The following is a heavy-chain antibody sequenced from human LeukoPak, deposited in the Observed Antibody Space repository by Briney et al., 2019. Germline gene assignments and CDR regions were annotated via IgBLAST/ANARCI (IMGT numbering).Heavy chain of an antibody. V-gene: IGHV3-23*01. J-gene: IGHJ4*02. Sequence: PGASLRLSCAPSGFTFSNYAMSWVRQPPPKGLEWVSAITGGGSGIYYADSMNSRFTISRDNSKITLYLQINSLRAEDTAVYYCAKWGYYDVLTGYYVSDYWGQGTLVTVSS. D-gene: IGHD3-9*01. CDR2: ITGGGSGI. CDR3: AKWGYYDVLTGYYVSDY. CDR1: GFTFSNYA.